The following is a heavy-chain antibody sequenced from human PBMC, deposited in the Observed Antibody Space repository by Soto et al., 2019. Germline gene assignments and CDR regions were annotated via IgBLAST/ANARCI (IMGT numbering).Heavy chain of an antibody. J-gene: IGHJ4*02. CDR1: GDSMSGSY. D-gene: IGHD2-15*01. Sequence: QVQLQESAPRLVKTSETLSLTCTVSGDSMSGSYWSWIRQTPGKGLECIGYIYYSGSTNYNPSLKSRVTISIDTSKSQFSLKLSSVTSADTAIYYCARGGWYRDYWGQGTLVTVSS. CDR3: ARGGWYRDY. V-gene: IGHV4-59*01. CDR2: IYYSGST.